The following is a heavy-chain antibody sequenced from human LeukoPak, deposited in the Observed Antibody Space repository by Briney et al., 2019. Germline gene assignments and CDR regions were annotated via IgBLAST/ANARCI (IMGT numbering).Heavy chain of an antibody. J-gene: IGHJ4*02. CDR1: GFTFSSYA. CDR2: ISSSSSYI. Sequence: PGGSLRLSCAASGFTFSSYAMSWVRQAPGKGLEWVSSISSSSSYIYYADSVKGRFTISRDNAKNSLYLQMNSLRAEDTAVYYCARDKGYGDYGEDYWGQGTLVTVSS. D-gene: IGHD4-17*01. CDR3: ARDKGYGDYGEDY. V-gene: IGHV3-21*01.